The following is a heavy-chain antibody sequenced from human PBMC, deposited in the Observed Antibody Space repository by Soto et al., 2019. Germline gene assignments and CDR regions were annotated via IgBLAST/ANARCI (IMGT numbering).Heavy chain of an antibody. Sequence: TLSLTCTVSGGSISSYYWSWIRQPPGKGLEWIGYIYYSGSTNYNPSLKSRVTISVDTSKNQFSLKLSSVTAADTAVYYCARKIVRGVITNNWFDPWGQGTLVTVSS. CDR2: IYYSGST. CDR3: ARKIVRGVITNNWFDP. CDR1: GGSISSYY. J-gene: IGHJ5*02. D-gene: IGHD3-10*01. V-gene: IGHV4-59*01.